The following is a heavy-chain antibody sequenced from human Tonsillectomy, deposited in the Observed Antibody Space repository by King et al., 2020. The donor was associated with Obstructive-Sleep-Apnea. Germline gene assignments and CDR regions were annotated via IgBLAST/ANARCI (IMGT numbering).Heavy chain of an antibody. D-gene: IGHD2-8*02. CDR3: VRDGGYCGSRSPAFVH. CDR1: GFTFSDYN. J-gene: IGHJ4*02. Sequence: VQLVESGGVVEQPGGSLRLSCAASGFTFSDYNMHWVRQIPGKGLEWVSLIRWDSGGTYYADSVKGRFTISRDNSKNSLYLQMNSLRTEDTALYFCVRDGGYCGSRSPAFVHWGQGTLVTVSS. V-gene: IGHV3-43*01. CDR2: IRWDSGGT.